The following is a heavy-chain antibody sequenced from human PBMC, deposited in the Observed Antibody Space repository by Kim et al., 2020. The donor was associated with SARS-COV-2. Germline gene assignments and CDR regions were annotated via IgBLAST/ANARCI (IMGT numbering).Heavy chain of an antibody. J-gene: IGHJ6*02. CDR1: GFTFSSYG. V-gene: IGHV3-30*18. CDR3: AKALGSVKRYYYYGMDV. D-gene: IGHD3-16*01. Sequence: GGSLRLSCAASGFTFSSYGMYWVRQAPGKGLEWVAVISYDGSNKYYADSVKGRFTISRDNSKNTLYLQMNSLRAEDTAVYYCAKALGSVKRYYYYGMDVWGQGTTVTVSS. CDR2: ISYDGSNK.